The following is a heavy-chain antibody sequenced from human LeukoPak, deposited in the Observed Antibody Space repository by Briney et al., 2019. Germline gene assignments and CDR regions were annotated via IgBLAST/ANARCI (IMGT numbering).Heavy chain of an antibody. CDR1: GYTLTELS. J-gene: IGHJ3*02. V-gene: IGHV1-24*01. D-gene: IGHD3-10*01. CDR2: FDPEDGET. Sequence: GASVKVSCKVSGYTLTELSMHWVRQAPGKGLEWMGGFDPEDGETIYAQKFQGRVTMTEDTSTDTAYMELSSLRSEDTAVYYCAILWGSGPLRPAGAFGIWGQGTMVTVSS. CDR3: AILWGSGPLRPAGAFGI.